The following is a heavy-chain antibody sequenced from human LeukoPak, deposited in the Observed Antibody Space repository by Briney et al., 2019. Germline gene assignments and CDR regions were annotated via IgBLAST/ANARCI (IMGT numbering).Heavy chain of an antibody. V-gene: IGHV3-49*04. CDR1: GFTFGDYA. CDR3: TRDQTPYY. Sequence: GGSLRLSCTASGFTFGDYAMTWVRQAPGKGLEWVGFIRSEAYGGTPEYAASVKGRFTISRDDSKSIAYLQMNSLKTEDTAVYYCTRDQTPYYWGQGTLVTFSS. J-gene: IGHJ4*02. CDR2: IRSEAYGGTP.